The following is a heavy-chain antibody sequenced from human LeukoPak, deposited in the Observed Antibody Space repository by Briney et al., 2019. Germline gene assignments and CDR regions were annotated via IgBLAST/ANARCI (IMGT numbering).Heavy chain of an antibody. CDR3: ARDMGVPAASYFFDY. CDR2: ISAYSGNA. V-gene: IGHV1-18*01. J-gene: IGHJ4*02. D-gene: IGHD2-2*01. Sequence: ASVKVFCKASGYTFTSYGISWVRQAPRQGLEWMGWISAYSGNAKYAQKLQGRVTMTTDTSTSTAYMELRSLRSDDTAVFYCARDMGVPAASYFFDYWGQGTLVSVSS. CDR1: GYTFTSYG.